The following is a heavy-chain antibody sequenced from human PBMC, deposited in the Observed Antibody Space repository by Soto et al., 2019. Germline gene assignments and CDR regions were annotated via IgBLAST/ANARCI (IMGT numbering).Heavy chain of an antibody. CDR2: ISFDGNNR. CDR1: AFTFRTYG. Sequence: PGGSLRLSCAASAFTFRTYGMHWVRQAPGKGLEWVAIISFDGNNRYYADSVKGRFTISRDNSKNTLYPEMNSLRAEDTAVYYCAKEQTPNYYDSSRYPGPFDYWGQGTLVTVSS. D-gene: IGHD3-22*01. CDR3: AKEQTPNYYDSSRYPGPFDY. J-gene: IGHJ4*02. V-gene: IGHV3-30*18.